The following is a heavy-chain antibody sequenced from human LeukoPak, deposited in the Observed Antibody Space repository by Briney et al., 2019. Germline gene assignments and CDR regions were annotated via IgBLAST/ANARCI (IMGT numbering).Heavy chain of an antibody. D-gene: IGHD2-21*01. CDR3: ARELLNAPTPGAY. V-gene: IGHV4-59*01. CDR1: GGSISSYY. CDR2: IYYSGST. J-gene: IGHJ4*02. Sequence: SETLSLTCTVSGGSISSYYWGWIRQPPGKGLEWIGYIYYSGSTNYNPSLKSRVTISVDTSKNQFSLKLSSVTAADTAVYYCARELLNAPTPGAYWGQGILVTVSS.